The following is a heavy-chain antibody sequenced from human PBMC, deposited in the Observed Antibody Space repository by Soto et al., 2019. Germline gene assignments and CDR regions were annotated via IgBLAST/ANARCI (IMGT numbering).Heavy chain of an antibody. CDR1: GFTFSSYA. Sequence: EVQLLESGGGLVQPGGSLRLSCAASGFTFSSYAMSWVRQAPGKGLEWGSAISGSGGTTYYTDSGKGRFTISRDNSKNTLYLQMNSLRVEDTAVYYCAKSCSSTSCLVVYGMDVWGQGTTVTVSS. CDR2: ISGSGGTT. D-gene: IGHD2-2*01. V-gene: IGHV3-23*01. J-gene: IGHJ6*02. CDR3: AKSCSSTSCLVVYGMDV.